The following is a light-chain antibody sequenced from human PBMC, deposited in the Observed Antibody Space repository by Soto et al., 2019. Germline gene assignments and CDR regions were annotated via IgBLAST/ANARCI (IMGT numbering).Light chain of an antibody. J-gene: IGLJ3*02. Sequence: QSVLTQPRSASGTPGQRVTISCSGSSSNIGSHVVYWYQQLAGTAPKLLMYNNNQRPSGVPDRFSGSKSGTSASLAISGLQSEDEADYYCAVWDDSLDGWVFGGGTKLTVL. CDR1: SSNIGSHV. CDR3: AVWDDSLDGWV. V-gene: IGLV1-44*01. CDR2: NNN.